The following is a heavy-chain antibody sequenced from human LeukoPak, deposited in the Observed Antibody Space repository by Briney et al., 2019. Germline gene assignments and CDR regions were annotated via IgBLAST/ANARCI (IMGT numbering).Heavy chain of an antibody. CDR1: GFSFSSYA. Sequence: GGSLRLSCATSGFSFSSYAMSWVRQAPGKGLEWVSATSSSDDGRYYAASVRGRFTISRDTSRSTLYLQMNSLRAEDAAVYYCAKAPVTSCRGAFCYPFDYWGQGTLVTVSS. D-gene: IGHD2-15*01. CDR2: TSSSDDGR. J-gene: IGHJ4*02. CDR3: AKAPVTSCRGAFCYPFDY. V-gene: IGHV3-23*01.